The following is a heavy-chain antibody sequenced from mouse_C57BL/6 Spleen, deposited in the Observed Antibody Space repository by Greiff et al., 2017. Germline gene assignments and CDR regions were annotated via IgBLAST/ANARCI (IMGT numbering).Heavy chain of an antibody. V-gene: IGHV5-9-1*02. J-gene: IGHJ4*01. CDR3: TREGYYGYDLNYYAMDY. Sequence: EVKVEESGEGLVKPGGSLKLSCAASGFTFSSYAMSWVRQTPEKRLEWVAYISSGGDYIYYADTVKGRFTISRDNARNTLYLQMSSLKSEDTAMYYCTREGYYGYDLNYYAMDYWGQGTSVTVSS. D-gene: IGHD2-2*01. CDR1: GFTFSSYA. CDR2: ISSGGDYI.